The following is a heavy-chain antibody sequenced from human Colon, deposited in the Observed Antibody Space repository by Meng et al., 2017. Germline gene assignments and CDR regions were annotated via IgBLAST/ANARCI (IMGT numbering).Heavy chain of an antibody. CDR2: IKPDGSEK. V-gene: IGHV3-7*01. J-gene: IGHJ4*02. Sequence: GESLKISCSTSGFTFSYYGIHWVRQAPGKGLEWVANIKPDGSEKYNVDSVKGRFTISRDNAKNSLYLQMNTLRAEDTAVYYCARYYSSSRGGRMDYWGQGTLVTVSS. D-gene: IGHD6-6*01. CDR3: ARYYSSSRGGRMDY. CDR1: GFTFSYYG.